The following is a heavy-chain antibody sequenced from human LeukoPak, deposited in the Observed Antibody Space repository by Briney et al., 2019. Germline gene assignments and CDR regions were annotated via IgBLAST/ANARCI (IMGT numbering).Heavy chain of an antibody. CDR3: ARVNIDGYNSLDI. V-gene: IGHV3-48*01. J-gene: IGHJ3*02. CDR1: GFTLRIYG. Sequence: GGSLRLSCAASGFTLRIYGMNWVRQASGKGLEWVSHFSSSGNIVYYADSVKGRFTVSRDNAQSSMFLQMNSLTAEDTAVYYCARVNIDGYNSLDIWGQGTMLTVSA. D-gene: IGHD5-24*01. CDR2: FSSSGNIV.